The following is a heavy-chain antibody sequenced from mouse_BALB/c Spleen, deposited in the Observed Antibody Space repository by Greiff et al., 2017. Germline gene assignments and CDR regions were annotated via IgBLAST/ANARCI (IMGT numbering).Heavy chain of an antibody. Sequence: VQLKESGGGLVKPGGSLKLSCAASGFTFSSYTMSWVRQTPEKRLEWVATISSGGSYTYYPDSVKGRFTISRDNAKNTLYLQMSSLKSEDTAMYYCTRGGYESYAMDYWGQGTSVTVSS. V-gene: IGHV5-6-4*01. CDR1: GFTFSSYT. D-gene: IGHD2-2*01. J-gene: IGHJ4*01. CDR2: ISSGGSYT. CDR3: TRGGYESYAMDY.